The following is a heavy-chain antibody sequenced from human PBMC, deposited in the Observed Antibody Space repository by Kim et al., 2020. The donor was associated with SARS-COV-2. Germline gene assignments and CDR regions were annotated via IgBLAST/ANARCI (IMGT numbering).Heavy chain of an antibody. V-gene: IGHV4-59*08. CDR3: ARQVRSRAVFQPFDY. CDR1: GGSISSYY. CDR2: IFHTGST. J-gene: IGHJ4*02. Sequence: SETLSLTCTVSGGSISSYYWSWIRQPPGKGLEWIGYIFHTGSTNYNPSLKSRVTISVDTSKNQFSLKLSSVTAADTAVYYCARQVRSRAVFQPFDYWGQGTLVTVSS. D-gene: IGHD3-10*01.